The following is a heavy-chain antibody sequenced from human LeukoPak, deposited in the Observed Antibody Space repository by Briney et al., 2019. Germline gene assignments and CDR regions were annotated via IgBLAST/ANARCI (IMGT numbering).Heavy chain of an antibody. CDR1: GFIFDNYA. V-gene: IGHV3-9*01. CDR2: ISWNSGGI. D-gene: IGHD5-18*01. CDR3: VKDLAYSSTLPRPDY. Sequence: GGSLRLSRAASGFIFDNYAMHWLRQAPAKGPECVSGISWNSGGIGYADSMKGRFTISRDNAKNSLYLQMKSLRVEDTAFYYCVKDLAYSSTLPRPDYWGQGTLVTVSS. J-gene: IGHJ4*02.